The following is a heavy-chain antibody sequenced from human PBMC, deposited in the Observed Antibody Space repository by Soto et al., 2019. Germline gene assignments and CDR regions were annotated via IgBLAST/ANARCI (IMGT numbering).Heavy chain of an antibody. D-gene: IGHD2-21*02. Sequence: VQVLESGGGLVQPGGSLRLSCAASGFSFSDYAMNWVRQAPGKGLEWVSGISGGGGRTYYADSVKGRFSISRDNSKNTVYLQMSSLRAEDTAVYFCAKDRDCIGGDCSTSLAYWGPGTPVTVTS. V-gene: IGHV3-23*01. CDR1: GFSFSDYA. J-gene: IGHJ4*02. CDR3: AKDRDCIGGDCSTSLAY. CDR2: ISGGGGRT.